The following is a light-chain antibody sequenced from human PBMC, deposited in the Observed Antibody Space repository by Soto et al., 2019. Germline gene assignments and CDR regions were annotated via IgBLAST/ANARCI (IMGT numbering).Light chain of an antibody. CDR2: GAS. CDR3: QQYNTWPWT. J-gene: IGKJ1*01. V-gene: IGKV3-15*01. CDR1: QTISSS. Sequence: TQSPATLSVSPGARATLYCRASQTISSSLAWYQQKPGQAPRLLIFGASPRATGVPARFSGGGSGTLFTLTISSLQFEDFGVYYCQQYNTWPWTFGQGTKVDI.